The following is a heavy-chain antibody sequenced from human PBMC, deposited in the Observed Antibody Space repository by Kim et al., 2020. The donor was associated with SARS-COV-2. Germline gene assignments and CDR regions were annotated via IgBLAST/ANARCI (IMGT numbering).Heavy chain of an antibody. CDR1: GFTFSSYS. V-gene: IGHV3-21*01. CDR2: ISSSSSYI. J-gene: IGHJ6*02. CDR3: ARDQVVPAAMSWVYYYYGMDV. D-gene: IGHD2-2*01. Sequence: GGSLRLSCAASGFTFSSYSMNWVRQAPGKGLEWVSSISSSSSYIYYADSVKGRFTISRDNAKNSLYLQMNSLRAEDTAVYYCARDQVVPAAMSWVYYYYGMDVWGQGTTVTVSS.